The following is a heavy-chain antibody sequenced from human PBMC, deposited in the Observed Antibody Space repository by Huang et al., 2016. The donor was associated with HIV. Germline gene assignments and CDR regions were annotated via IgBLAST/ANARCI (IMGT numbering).Heavy chain of an antibody. V-gene: IGHV3-7*01. Sequence: EVQLVESGGGLVQPGGSLRLSCAASGFTFSNYWMGWVRQAPGKGLEWVAKIKQDGSETYYVDSVKGRFTISRDNAKNSLYLQMNSLRAEDTAVYYCASQPGPWGQGTLVTVSS. CDR1: GFTFSNYW. CDR2: IKQDGSET. CDR3: ASQPGP. J-gene: IGHJ5*02.